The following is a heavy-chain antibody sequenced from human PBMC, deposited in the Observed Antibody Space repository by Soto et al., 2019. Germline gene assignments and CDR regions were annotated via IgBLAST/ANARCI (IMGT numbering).Heavy chain of an antibody. CDR1: GGSISSGGYY. V-gene: IGHV4-31*03. CDR2: IYYSGST. D-gene: IGHD4-17*01. CDR3: ARGLSGDYGAYEFDY. Sequence: SETLSLTCTVSGGSISSGGYYWSWIRQHPGKGLEWIGYIYYSGSTYYNPSLKSRVTISVDTSKNQFSLKLSSVTAADTAVYYCARGLSGDYGAYEFDYWGQGTLVTVSS. J-gene: IGHJ4*02.